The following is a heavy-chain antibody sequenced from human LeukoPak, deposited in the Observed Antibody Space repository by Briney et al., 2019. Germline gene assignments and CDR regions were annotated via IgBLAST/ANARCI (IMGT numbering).Heavy chain of an antibody. D-gene: IGHD3-10*01. V-gene: IGHV1-69*01. CDR2: IIPIFGTA. Sequence: GASVKVSCKASGGTFSSYAISWVRQAAGQGLEWMGGIIPIFGTANYAQKFQGRVTITADESTSTAYMELSSLRSEDTAVYYCARRYYYGSGNPMSWFDPWGQGTLVTVSS. CDR1: GGTFSSYA. J-gene: IGHJ5*02. CDR3: ARRYYYGSGNPMSWFDP.